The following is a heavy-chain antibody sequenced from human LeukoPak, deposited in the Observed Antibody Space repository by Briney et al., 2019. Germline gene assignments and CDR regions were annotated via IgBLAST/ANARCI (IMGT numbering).Heavy chain of an antibody. CDR1: GGSFSGYY. J-gene: IGHJ3*02. CDR2: INHSGST. Sequence: SETLSLTCAVCGGSFSGYYWSWIRQPPGKGLEWIGEINHSGSTNYNPSLKSRVTISVDTSKNQFSLKLSSVTAADTAVYYCATSITMIVVVTPYDAFDIWGQGTMVTVSS. CDR3: ATSITMIVVVTPYDAFDI. D-gene: IGHD3-22*01. V-gene: IGHV4-34*01.